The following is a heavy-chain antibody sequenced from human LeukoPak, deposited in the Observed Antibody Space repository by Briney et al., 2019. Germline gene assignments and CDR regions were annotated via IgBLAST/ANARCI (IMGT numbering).Heavy chain of an antibody. CDR2: IYYSGST. CDR1: GGSISSYY. V-gene: IGHV4-30-4*08. CDR3: ARALGFWSGYYLIDY. D-gene: IGHD3-3*01. Sequence: PSETLSLTCTVSGGSISSYYWSWIRQPPGKGLEWIGYIYYSGSTYYNPSLKSRVTISVDTSKNQFSLTLSSVTAADTAVYYCARALGFWSGYYLIDYWGQGTLVTVSS. J-gene: IGHJ4*02.